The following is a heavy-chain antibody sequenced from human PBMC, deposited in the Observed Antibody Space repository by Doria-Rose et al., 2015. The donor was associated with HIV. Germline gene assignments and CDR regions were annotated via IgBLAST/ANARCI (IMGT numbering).Heavy chain of an antibody. CDR2: LNVGNGDT. J-gene: IGHJ4*02. CDR3: ARIHSLSSSSLGH. D-gene: IGHD6-13*01. V-gene: IGHV1-3*01. Sequence: LKWMGLLNVGNGDTRYSRKFQDRVTITSDTSANTGYMALSSLRSEDTAVYYCARIHSLSSSSLGHWGQGTLGTVSS.